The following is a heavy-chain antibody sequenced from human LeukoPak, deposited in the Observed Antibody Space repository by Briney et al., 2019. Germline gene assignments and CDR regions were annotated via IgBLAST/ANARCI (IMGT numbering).Heavy chain of an antibody. CDR3: AKDSNSWEPYYFDY. CDR1: GFTFSSYA. D-gene: IGHD1-14*01. Sequence: PGGSLRLSCAASGFTFSSYAMHWVRQAPGKGLEWVAVISYDGSNKYYADSVKGRFTISRDNSKNTLYLQMNSLRAEDTAVYYCAKDSNSWEPYYFDYWGQGTLVTVSS. CDR2: ISYDGSNK. V-gene: IGHV3-30-3*01. J-gene: IGHJ4*02.